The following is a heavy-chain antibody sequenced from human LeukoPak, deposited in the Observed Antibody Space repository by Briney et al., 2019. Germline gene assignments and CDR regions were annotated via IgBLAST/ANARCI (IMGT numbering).Heavy chain of an antibody. CDR2: ITTSRDQ. V-gene: IGHV3-21*06. CDR3: ARDSYCPNDVCFDY. D-gene: IGHD2-8*01. J-gene: IGHJ4*02. Sequence: GGSLRLSCAASGFTFSSYALNWVRQAPGKGLEWVSSITTSRDQNHAGSVKGRFTVSRDNAKSSVYLQMDSLRADDTAVYYCARDSYCPNDVCFDYWGQGVLVTVSS. CDR1: GFTFSSYA.